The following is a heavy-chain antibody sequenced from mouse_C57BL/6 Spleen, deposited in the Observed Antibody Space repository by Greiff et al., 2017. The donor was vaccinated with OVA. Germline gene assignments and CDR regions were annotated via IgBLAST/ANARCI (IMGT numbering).Heavy chain of an antibody. J-gene: IGHJ2*01. D-gene: IGHD1-1*01. CDR1: GYSFTSYY. V-gene: IGHV1-66*01. Sequence: QVQLQQSGPELVKPGASVKISCKASGYSFTSYYIHWVKQRPGQGLEWIGWIYPGSGNTKYNEKFKGKATLTSDTSSSTAYMQLSSLTSEDSSVYYGARRFITTVVAPCDYWGQGTTLTVSS. CDR3: ARRFITTVVAPCDY. CDR2: IYPGSGNT.